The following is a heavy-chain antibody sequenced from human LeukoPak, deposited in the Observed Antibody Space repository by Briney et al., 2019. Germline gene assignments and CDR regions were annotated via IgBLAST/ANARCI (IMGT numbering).Heavy chain of an antibody. Sequence: PSETLSLTCTVSGGSISSYYWSWIRQPPGKGLEWIGYIYYSGSTNYNPSLKSRVTISVGTSKNQFSLKLSSVTAADTAVYYCARGLDPYYFDYWGQGTLVTVSS. D-gene: IGHD6-19*01. CDR1: GGSISSYY. CDR3: ARGLDPYYFDY. CDR2: IYYSGST. V-gene: IGHV4-59*01. J-gene: IGHJ4*02.